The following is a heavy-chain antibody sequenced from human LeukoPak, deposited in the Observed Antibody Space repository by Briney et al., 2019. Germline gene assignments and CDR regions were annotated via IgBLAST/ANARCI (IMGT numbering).Heavy chain of an antibody. D-gene: IGHD5-24*01. J-gene: IGHJ4*02. CDR1: KFTFNNYA. Sequence: GGSLRLSCLASKFTFNNYAMTWVRQAPGKGLEWVSSISGSGDNMDYADSVKGRFTISRDNSENTLYLQMNSLRAEDTAVYYCATMGDGYNSPIDYWGQGTLVTVSS. CDR2: ISGSGDNM. V-gene: IGHV3-23*01. CDR3: ATMGDGYNSPIDY.